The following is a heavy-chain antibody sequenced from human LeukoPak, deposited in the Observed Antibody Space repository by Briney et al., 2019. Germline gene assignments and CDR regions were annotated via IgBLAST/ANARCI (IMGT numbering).Heavy chain of an antibody. Sequence: ASVKVSCKVSGYTLTELSMHWVRQAPGKGPEWMGGFDPEDGETTYAQQFQGRVTMTEDTSTDTAYMELSSLRSEDTAVYYCATDKGAANFDYWGQGTLVTVSS. V-gene: IGHV1-24*01. J-gene: IGHJ4*02. CDR3: ATDKGAANFDY. D-gene: IGHD1-26*01. CDR2: FDPEDGET. CDR1: GYTLTELS.